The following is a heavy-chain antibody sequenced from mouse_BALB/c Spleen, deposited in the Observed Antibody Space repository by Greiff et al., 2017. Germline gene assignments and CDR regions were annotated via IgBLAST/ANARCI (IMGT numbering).Heavy chain of an antibody. CDR1: GFTFSSYG. J-gene: IGHJ4*01. Sequence: EVKVVESGGGLVQPGGSLKLSCAASGFTFSSYGMSWVRQTPDKRLELVATINSNGGSTYYPDSVKGRFTISRDNAKNTLYLQMSSLKSEDTAMYYCAREGFSYAMDYWGQGTSVTVSS. CDR3: AREGFSYAMDY. CDR2: INSNGGST. V-gene: IGHV5-6-3*01.